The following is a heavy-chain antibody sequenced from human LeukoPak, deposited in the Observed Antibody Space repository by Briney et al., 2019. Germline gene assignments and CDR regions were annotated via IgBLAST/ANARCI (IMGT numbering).Heavy chain of an antibody. J-gene: IGHJ3*02. V-gene: IGHV3-21*04. CDR3: AKLTGGPNAQDGFDT. D-gene: IGHD2-15*01. Sequence: GGSLRLSCAASGFTFSTYYMNWVRQAPGKGLEWVSFITGSSSYIYYTDSVKGRFTISRDNAKNSLYLQVNVLRADDTAVYFCAKLTGGPNAQDGFDTWGQGTMVTVS. CDR2: ITGSSSYI. CDR1: GFTFSTYY.